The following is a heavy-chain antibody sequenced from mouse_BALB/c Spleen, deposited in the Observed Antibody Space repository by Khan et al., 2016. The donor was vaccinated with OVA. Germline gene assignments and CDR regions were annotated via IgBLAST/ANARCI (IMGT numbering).Heavy chain of an antibody. J-gene: IGHJ2*01. Sequence: EVQLVESGPGLVKPSQSLSLTCTVTGYSITSDYAWNWIRQFPGNKLEWMGFISYSGNTKYNPSLKSRFSITRDTSKNQFFLQLNSVTTEDTAKYYCERVYGGDFDYWGQGTTLTVSS. CDR1: GYSITSDYA. V-gene: IGHV3-2*02. CDR3: ERVYGGDFDY. D-gene: IGHD1-1*01. CDR2: ISYSGNT.